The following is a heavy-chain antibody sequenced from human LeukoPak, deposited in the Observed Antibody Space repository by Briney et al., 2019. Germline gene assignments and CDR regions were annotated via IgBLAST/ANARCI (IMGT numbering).Heavy chain of an antibody. V-gene: IGHV4-30-2*01. D-gene: IGHD3-9*01. CDR3: ARGRNYDILTGYYRYYFDY. CDR1: GGSISSGGYS. J-gene: IGHJ4*02. CDR2: IYHSGST. Sequence: SETLSLTCAVSGGSISSGGYSWSWIRQPPGKGLEWIGYIYHSGSTYYNPSLKSRVTISVDTSKNQFSLKLSSVTAADTAVYYCARGRNYDILTGYYRYYFDYWGQGTLVTVSS.